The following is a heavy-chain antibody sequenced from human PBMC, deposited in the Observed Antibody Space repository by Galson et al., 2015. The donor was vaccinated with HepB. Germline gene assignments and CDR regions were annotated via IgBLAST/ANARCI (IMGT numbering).Heavy chain of an antibody. D-gene: IGHD1-1*01. CDR1: GFTFSSLG. V-gene: IGHV3-23*01. CDR2: IGVNAGST. Sequence: SLRLSCAASGFTFSSLGMTWVRQAPGKGLECVSAIGVNAGSTDYADSVKGRFTISRDNSKNMLYLQMSNLGAEDTAVYYCAKGTTNIDYWGQGTLVTVSS. J-gene: IGHJ4*02. CDR3: AKGTTNIDY.